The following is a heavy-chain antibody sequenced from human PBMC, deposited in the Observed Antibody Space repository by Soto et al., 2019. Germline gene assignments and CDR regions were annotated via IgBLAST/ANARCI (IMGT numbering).Heavy chain of an antibody. J-gene: IGHJ2*01. V-gene: IGHV3-23*01. D-gene: IGHD1-26*01. CDR3: AKGPSLGGYFLYWYFDL. Sequence: GGSLRLSCAASGFTFSSYAMSWVRQAPGKGLEWVSAISGSGGSTYYADSVKGRFTISRDNSKNTLYLQMNSLRAEDTAVYYCAKGPSLGGYFLYWYFDLWGRGTLVTVSS. CDR1: GFTFSSYA. CDR2: ISGSGGST.